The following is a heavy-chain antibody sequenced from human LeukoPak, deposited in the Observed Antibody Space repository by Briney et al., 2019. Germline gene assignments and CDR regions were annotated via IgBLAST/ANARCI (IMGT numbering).Heavy chain of an antibody. CDR2: ISYDGSNK. Sequence: PGGSLRLSCAASGFTFSSYAMHWVRQAPGKGLEWVAVISYDGSNKYYADSVKGRFTISRDNSKNTLYLQMNSLRAEDTAAYYCARDLVVVPAAHPLLWGQGTMVTVSS. CDR1: GFTFSSYA. V-gene: IGHV3-30-3*01. D-gene: IGHD2-2*01. CDR3: ARDLVVVPAAHPLL. J-gene: IGHJ3*01.